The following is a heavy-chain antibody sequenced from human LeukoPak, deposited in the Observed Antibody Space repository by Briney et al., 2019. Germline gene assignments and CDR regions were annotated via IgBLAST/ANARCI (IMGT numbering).Heavy chain of an antibody. V-gene: IGHV3-7*01. J-gene: IGHJ4*02. CDR1: GFTFSTYW. Sequence: GGLRLSCAASGFTFSTYWMTWVRQAPGKGLEWVANVKGDGSETYYVDSVRGRFTISRDNAKNSLYLQMNSLRVEDTAVYFCARGRGLEFWGQGILVTVSS. CDR3: ARGRGLEF. D-gene: IGHD5-24*01. CDR2: VKGDGSET.